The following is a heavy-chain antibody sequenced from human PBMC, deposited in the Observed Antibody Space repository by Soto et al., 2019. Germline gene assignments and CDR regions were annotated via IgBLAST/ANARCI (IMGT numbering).Heavy chain of an antibody. CDR2: ISAYNGNT. CDR3: ARAELEGLWFGELLWDY. D-gene: IGHD3-10*01. J-gene: IGHJ4*02. CDR1: GYTFTSYG. Sequence: GASVKVSCKASGYTFTSYGISWVRPAPGQGLEWMGWISAYNGNTNYAQKLQGRVTMTTDTSTSTAYMELRSLRSDDTAVYYCARAELEGLWFGELLWDYWGQGTLVTVSS. V-gene: IGHV1-18*01.